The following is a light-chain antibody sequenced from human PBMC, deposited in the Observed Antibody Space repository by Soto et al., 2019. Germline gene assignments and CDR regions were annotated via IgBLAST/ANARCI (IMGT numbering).Light chain of an antibody. V-gene: IGKV1-33*01. CDR3: QQFDNLPLT. CDR1: QVINNS. J-gene: IGKJ4*01. Sequence: DIQMTQSLSSLSASVGDRVTITCQANQVINNSLNWYQQRPGEAPKLLIYDASILEAVVPSRFSGSGFGTTFTLTISSLQPEDFATYYFQQFDNLPLTFGGGTKVQLK. CDR2: DAS.